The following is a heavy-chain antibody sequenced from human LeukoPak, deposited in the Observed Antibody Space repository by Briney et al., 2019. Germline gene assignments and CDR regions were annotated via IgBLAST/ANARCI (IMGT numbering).Heavy chain of an antibody. CDR2: IWYDGSNI. Sequence: GGSLRLSCAASGFIFSSYGMHWVRQAPGKGLEWVAAIWYDGSNIYYADSVKGRFTISRDNSKNTLYLQMNSLRVEDTAMYYCARDHGATLAREYYFDYWGQGTLVTVSS. D-gene: IGHD5-12*01. J-gene: IGHJ4*02. V-gene: IGHV3-33*01. CDR1: GFIFSSYG. CDR3: ARDHGATLAREYYFDY.